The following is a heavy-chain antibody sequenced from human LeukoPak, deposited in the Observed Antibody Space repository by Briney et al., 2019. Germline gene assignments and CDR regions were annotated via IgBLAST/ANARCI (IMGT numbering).Heavy chain of an antibody. J-gene: IGHJ4*02. Sequence: GGSLRLSCAASGFTFSSYSMNWVRQAPGKGLEWVSSISSSSSYIYYAGSVKGRFTISRDNAKNSLYLQMNSLRAEDTAVYYCASELWFGELSPGYWGQGTLVTVSS. V-gene: IGHV3-21*01. CDR2: ISSSSSYI. CDR1: GFTFSSYS. CDR3: ASELWFGELSPGY. D-gene: IGHD3-10*01.